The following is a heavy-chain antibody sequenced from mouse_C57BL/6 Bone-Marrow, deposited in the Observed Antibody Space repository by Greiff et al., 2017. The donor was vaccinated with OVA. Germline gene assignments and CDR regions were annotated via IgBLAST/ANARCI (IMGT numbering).Heavy chain of an antibody. D-gene: IGHD2-1*01. CDR3: AREDGNWFAY. CDR2: INPSSGYT. V-gene: IGHV1-4*01. CDR1: GYTFTSYT. Sequence: VQLPQSGAELARPGASVKMSCKASGYTFTSYTMHWVKQRPGQGLEWIGYINPSSGYTKYNQKFKDKATLTADKSSSTAYMQLSSLTSEDSAVYYCAREDGNWFAYWGQGTLVTVSA. J-gene: IGHJ3*01.